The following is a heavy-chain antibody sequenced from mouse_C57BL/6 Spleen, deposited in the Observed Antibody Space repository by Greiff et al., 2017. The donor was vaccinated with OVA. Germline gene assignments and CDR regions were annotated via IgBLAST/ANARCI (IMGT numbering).Heavy chain of an antibody. D-gene: IGHD1-1*01. CDR3: AKKTGYYYGSSYYAMDY. J-gene: IGHJ4*01. CDR1: GFSLTSYG. Sequence: VQLQQSGPGLVQPSQSLSITCTVSGFSLTSYGVHWVRQSPGKGLEWLGVIWRGGSTDYNAAFMSRLSITKDNSKSQVFFKMNSLQADDTAIYYCAKKTGYYYGSSYYAMDYWGQGTSVTVSS. V-gene: IGHV2-5*01. CDR2: IWRGGST.